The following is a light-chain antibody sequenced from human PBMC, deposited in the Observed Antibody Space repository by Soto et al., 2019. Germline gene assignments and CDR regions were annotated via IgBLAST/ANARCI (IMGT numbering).Light chain of an antibody. CDR3: QQYNSYPWT. J-gene: IGKJ1*01. Sequence: DIQMTQSPSTLSASVGDRVTITCRASQSISSWLAWYQQKPGKAPKLLIHKASSLESGVPSRFSGSGSGTEFTLTISSLQPDDFANYYCQQYNSYPWTFGQGTKVEIK. CDR1: QSISSW. CDR2: KAS. V-gene: IGKV1-5*03.